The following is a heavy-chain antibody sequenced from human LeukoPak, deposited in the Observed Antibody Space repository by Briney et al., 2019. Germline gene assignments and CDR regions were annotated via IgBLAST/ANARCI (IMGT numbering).Heavy chain of an antibody. J-gene: IGHJ4*02. D-gene: IGHD3-22*01. Sequence: EASVKVSCKASGYTFTSYAMHWVRQAPGQRLEWMGWINAGNGNTKYSQKFQGRVTITRDTSASTAYMELSSLRSEDTAVYYCARVQKYYYDSSGYSDYWGQGTLVTVSS. CDR3: ARVQKYYYDSSGYSDY. CDR2: INAGNGNT. V-gene: IGHV1-3*01. CDR1: GYTFTSYA.